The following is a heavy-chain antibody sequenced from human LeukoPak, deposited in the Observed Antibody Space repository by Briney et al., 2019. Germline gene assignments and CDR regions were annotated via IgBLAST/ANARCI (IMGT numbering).Heavy chain of an antibody. Sequence: SETLSLTCALYGGSFSGYYWSWIRQPPGKGLEWIGEINHSGSTNYNPSLKSRVTISVDTSKNQFSLKLSSVTAADTAVYYCARDRAHCGGDCYSVYYFDYWGQGTLVTVSS. CDR2: INHSGST. V-gene: IGHV4-34*01. CDR1: GGSFSGYY. D-gene: IGHD2-21*02. CDR3: ARDRAHCGGDCYSVYYFDY. J-gene: IGHJ4*02.